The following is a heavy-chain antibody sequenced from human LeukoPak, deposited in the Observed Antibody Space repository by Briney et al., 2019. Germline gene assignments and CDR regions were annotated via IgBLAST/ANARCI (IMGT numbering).Heavy chain of an antibody. CDR2: ISYDGSNK. CDR3: ARGYVVVPAAMGY. D-gene: IGHD2-2*01. CDR1: GFTFSSYA. Sequence: GRSLRLSCAASGFTFSSYAMHWVRQAPGKGLEWVAVISYDGSNKYYADSVKGRFTISRDNSKNTLYLQMNSLRAEDTAVYYCARGYVVVPAAMGYWGQGTLATVSS. J-gene: IGHJ4*02. V-gene: IGHV3-30*04.